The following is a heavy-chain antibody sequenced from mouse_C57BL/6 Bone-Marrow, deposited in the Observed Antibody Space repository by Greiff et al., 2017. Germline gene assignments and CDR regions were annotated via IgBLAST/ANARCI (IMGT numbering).Heavy chain of an antibody. V-gene: IGHV5-15*01. CDR1: GFTFSDYG. CDR3: ARKGLRGFAY. D-gene: IGHD2-4*01. Sequence: EVKVVESGGGLVQPGGSLKLSCAASGFTFSDYGMAWVRQAPRKGPEWVAFISNLAYSIYYADTVTGRFTISRENAKNTLYLEMSSLRSEDTAMYYCARKGLRGFAYWGQGTLVTVSA. J-gene: IGHJ3*01. CDR2: ISNLAYSI.